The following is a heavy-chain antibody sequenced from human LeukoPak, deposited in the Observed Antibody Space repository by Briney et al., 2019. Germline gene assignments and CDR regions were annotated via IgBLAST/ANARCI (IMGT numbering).Heavy chain of an antibody. V-gene: IGHV3-23*01. Sequence: GGSLRLSCAASGFTFSSYAMSWVRQAPGKGLEWVSAISGSGGSTYYADSVKGWFTISRDNSKNTLYLQMYSLRAEDTAVYYCAKDTYDFWSDYYGMDVWGQGTTVTVSS. CDR2: ISGSGGST. CDR3: AKDTYDFWSDYYGMDV. CDR1: GFTFSSYA. J-gene: IGHJ6*02. D-gene: IGHD3-3*01.